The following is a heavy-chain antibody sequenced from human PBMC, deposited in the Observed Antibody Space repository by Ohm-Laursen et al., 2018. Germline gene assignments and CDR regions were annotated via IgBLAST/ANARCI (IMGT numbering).Heavy chain of an antibody. CDR1: GFTFSNYA. CDR2: ISYDGSNK. CDR3: AKGTTDVDY. Sequence: SLRLSCAASGFTFSNYAMYWVRQAPGKGLEWVAVISYDGSNKYYADSVKGRFTISRDNSKNTLYLQMNSLRAEDTAVYYCAKGTTDVDYWGQGTLVTVSS. V-gene: IGHV3-30*18. J-gene: IGHJ4*02. D-gene: IGHD1-1*01.